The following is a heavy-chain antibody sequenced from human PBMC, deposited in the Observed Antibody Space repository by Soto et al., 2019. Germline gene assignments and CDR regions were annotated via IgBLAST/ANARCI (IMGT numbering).Heavy chain of an antibody. CDR3: EKRATEGGFDS. CDR2: ISGSVGST. Sequence: PGGSLRLSCAASGFIFSSYVMSWARQAPGKGLEWVSGISGSVGSTYYADSVKGRFTISRDNFKNTLYLQMNSLRAEDTAVYYCEKRATEGGFDSWGQGTLVTLSS. V-gene: IGHV3-23*01. CDR1: GFIFSSYV. J-gene: IGHJ5*01.